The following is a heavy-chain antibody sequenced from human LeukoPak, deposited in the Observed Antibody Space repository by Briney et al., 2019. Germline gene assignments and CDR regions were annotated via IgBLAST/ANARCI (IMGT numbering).Heavy chain of an antibody. D-gene: IGHD6-13*01. J-gene: IGHJ4*02. CDR3: AGSLIVAAGPFVY. CDR1: GGSISRSNW. Sequence: SGTLSLTCAVSGGSISRSNWWSWVRPPPRNGLEWSGEIYHSGSTNYNPSPKSRVTISVDKPKNQFSLKLSSVTAADTAVYYCAGSLIVAAGPFVYWGQGTLVTVSS. V-gene: IGHV4-4*02. CDR2: IYHSGST.